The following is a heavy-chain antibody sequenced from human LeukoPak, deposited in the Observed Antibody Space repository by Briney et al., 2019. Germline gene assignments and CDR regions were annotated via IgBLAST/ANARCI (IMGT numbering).Heavy chain of an antibody. CDR1: GFTFSIYA. J-gene: IGHJ4*02. V-gene: IGHV3-30-3*01. D-gene: IGHD1-26*01. Sequence: PGRSLRLSCAASGFTFSIYAIHWVRQAPGKGLEWVAVISYDGSNEYYADSVKGRFTISRDNSKNTLYLQMNSLRAEDTAVYYCARDYSREDWGQGTLVTVSS. CDR2: ISYDGSNE. CDR3: ARDYSRED.